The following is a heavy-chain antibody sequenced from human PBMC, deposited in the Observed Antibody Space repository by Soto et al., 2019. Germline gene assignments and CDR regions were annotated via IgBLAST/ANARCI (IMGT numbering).Heavy chain of an antibody. V-gene: IGHV4-34*01. CDR1: GGSFSGYY. Sequence: PSETLSLTCAVYGGSFSGYYWSWIRQPPGKGLEWIGEMNHSGSTNYNPSLKSRVSISVDTSKNQFSLKLSSVTAADTAVYYCASCGRQQLVRFPPNFDYWGQGTLVTVSS. J-gene: IGHJ4*02. CDR2: MNHSGST. D-gene: IGHD6-13*01. CDR3: ASCGRQQLVRFPPNFDY.